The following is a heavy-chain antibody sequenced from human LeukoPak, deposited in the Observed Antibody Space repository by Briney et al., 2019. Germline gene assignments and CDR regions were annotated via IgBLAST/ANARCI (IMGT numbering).Heavy chain of an antibody. CDR3: TTEDYYGSGSFDY. CDR2: IKSKTDGGTT. Sequence: EGSLRLSCAASGFTFSNAWMSWVRQAPGKGLEWVGRIKSKTDGGTTDYAAPVKGRFTISRDDSKNTLYLQMNSLKTEDTAVYYCTTEDYYGSGSFDYWGQGTLVTVSS. D-gene: IGHD3-10*01. CDR1: GFTFSNAW. J-gene: IGHJ4*02. V-gene: IGHV3-15*01.